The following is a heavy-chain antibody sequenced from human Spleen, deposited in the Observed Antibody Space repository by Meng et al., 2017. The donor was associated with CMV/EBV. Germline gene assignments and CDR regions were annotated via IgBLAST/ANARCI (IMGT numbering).Heavy chain of an antibody. V-gene: IGHV3-30*04. J-gene: IGHJ4*02. CDR3: AKDRVEFYQASGSYFDY. D-gene: IGHD3-10*01. CDR1: AFTFNSYS. CDR2: ISYDSNKK. Sequence: GESLKISCVASAFTFNSYSMHWVRQAPGKGLEWVAFISYDSNKKDYTDSVKGRLTISRDNTRDALYLQMNSLRPEDTAVYYCAKDRVEFYQASGSYFDYWGLGTLVTVSS.